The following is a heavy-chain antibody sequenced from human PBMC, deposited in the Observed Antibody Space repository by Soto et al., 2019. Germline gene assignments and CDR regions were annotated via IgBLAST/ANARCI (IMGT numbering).Heavy chain of an antibody. V-gene: IGHV3-64D*08. CDR2: ITDNGGST. CDR1: GFTFSDYN. J-gene: IGHJ4*02. CDR3: VKRGSGWSFDS. D-gene: IGHD6-19*01. Sequence: GVTLRLSCSASGFTFSDYNMVWVRQAPRKGLEYVSGITDNGGSTYFADSVKGRCTVSRDNSKNTLNLQKSSLRTEVTAVYCCVKRGSGWSFDSWGQGTPVTVSS.